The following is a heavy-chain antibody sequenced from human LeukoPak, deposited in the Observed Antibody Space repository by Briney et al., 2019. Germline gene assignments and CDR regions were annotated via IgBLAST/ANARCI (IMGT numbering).Heavy chain of an antibody. V-gene: IGHV3-23*01. CDR3: ATYRQVLLPFES. Sequence: GGSLRLSCAASGFTFSSYAMSWVRQTPGKGLEWVSSIFPSGGEIHYADSVRGRFTISRDNSKSTLSLQMNSLRAEDTAIYYCATYRQVLLPFESWGQGTLVTVSS. CDR2: IFPSGGEI. D-gene: IGHD2-8*02. CDR1: GFTFSSYA. J-gene: IGHJ4*02.